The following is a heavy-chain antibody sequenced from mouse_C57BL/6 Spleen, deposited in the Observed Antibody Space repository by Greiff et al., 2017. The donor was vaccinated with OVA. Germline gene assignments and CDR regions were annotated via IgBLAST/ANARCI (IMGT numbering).Heavy chain of an antibody. D-gene: IGHD3-2*02. Sequence: QLVESGPELVKPGASVKISCKASGYAFSSSWMNWVKQSNGKSLEWIGVINPNYGTTSYNQKFKGKATLTVDQSSSTAYMQLNSLTSEDSAVYYCAIDSSGYRAWFAYWGQGTLVTVSA. V-gene: IGHV1-39*01. CDR3: AIDSSGYRAWFAY. CDR1: GYAFSSSW. CDR2: INPNYGTT. J-gene: IGHJ3*01.